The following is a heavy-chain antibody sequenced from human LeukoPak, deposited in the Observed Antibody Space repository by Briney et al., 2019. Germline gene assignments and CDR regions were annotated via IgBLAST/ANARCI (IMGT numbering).Heavy chain of an antibody. CDR2: IYSGGST. Sequence: PGGSLRLSCAASGFTVSSNYMSWVRQAPGKGLEWVSVIYSGGSTYYADSVKGRFTISRDNSKDTLYLQMNILRAEDMAVYYCAKDGYDYYYYYMDVWGKRTTVTVSS. CDR3: AKDGYDYYYYYMDV. V-gene: IGHV3-53*01. D-gene: IGHD1-1*01. CDR1: GFTVSSNY. J-gene: IGHJ6*03.